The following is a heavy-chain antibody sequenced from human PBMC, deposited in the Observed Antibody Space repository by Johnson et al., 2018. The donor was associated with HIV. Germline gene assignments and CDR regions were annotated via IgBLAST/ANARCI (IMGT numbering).Heavy chain of an antibody. CDR3: AKSTQANILRESGPYGAFDI. CDR2: ISYNGSNK. V-gene: IGHV3-30*18. J-gene: IGHJ3*02. CDR1: GFTFSSYG. D-gene: IGHD3-10*01. Sequence: LVESGGGVVQPGRSLRLSCAASGFTFSSYGMHWVRQAPGKGLEWVAVISYNGSNKYYADSVKGRFTISRDNAKNTLYVQMNSLRAEDTAVYYCAKSTQANILRESGPYGAFDIWGQGTMVTVSS.